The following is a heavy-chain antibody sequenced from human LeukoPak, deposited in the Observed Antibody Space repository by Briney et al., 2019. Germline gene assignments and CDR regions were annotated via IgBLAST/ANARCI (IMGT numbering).Heavy chain of an antibody. CDR1: GYTFTSYG. D-gene: IGHD3-22*01. V-gene: IGHV1-18*01. J-gene: IGHJ2*01. CDR2: ISAYNGNT. CDR3: ARDRGRRRGYDSSGYPDWYFDL. Sequence: ASVKVSCKASGYTFTSYGISWVRQAPGQGLEWMGWISAYNGNTNYAQKLQGRVTMTTDTSTSTAYMELRSLRSDDTAVYYCARDRGRRRGYDSSGYPDWYFDLWGRGTLVTVSS.